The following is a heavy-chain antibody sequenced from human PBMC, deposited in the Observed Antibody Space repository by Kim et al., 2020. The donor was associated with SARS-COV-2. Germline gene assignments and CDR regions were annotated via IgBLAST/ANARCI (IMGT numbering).Heavy chain of an antibody. D-gene: IGHD5-18*01. J-gene: IGHJ3*02. V-gene: IGHV3-30*04. CDR2: ISFDGNNK. CDR3: ARDRIQLNYDVFHI. Sequence: GGSLRLSCAASGFTFSSYAMYWVRQAPGKGLEWVAVISFDGNNKYYADSAKGRFTISRDNSKNTLYLQMNSLRAEDTAVYYCARDRIQLNYDVFHIWGQGTMVTVSS. CDR1: GFTFSSYA.